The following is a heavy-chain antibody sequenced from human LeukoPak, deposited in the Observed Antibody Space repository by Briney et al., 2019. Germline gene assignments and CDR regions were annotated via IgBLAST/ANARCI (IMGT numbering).Heavy chain of an antibody. J-gene: IGHJ4*02. Sequence: PGGSLRLSCAASAFTFSSYGMHWVRQAPGKGLEWVAYIQYDRTNEQYAHSVKGRFRISRDNAKNSLYLQMNSLRAEDTAIYYCAKSRGSYWVPEFDYWGQRTLVTVSS. CDR1: AFTFSSYG. D-gene: IGHD1-26*01. CDR2: IQYDRTNE. CDR3: AKSRGSYWVPEFDY. V-gene: IGHV3-30*02.